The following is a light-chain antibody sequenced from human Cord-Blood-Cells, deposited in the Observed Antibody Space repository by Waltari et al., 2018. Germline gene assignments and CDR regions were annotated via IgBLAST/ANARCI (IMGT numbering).Light chain of an antibody. CDR2: DVS. V-gene: IGLV2-14*03. Sequence: QSALPQLASASGPPGRSITISCTETSRDVGGYNYFSWYQQHPGKSPKSMIYDVSNRPAGVSNRFSGSKSGNTAARTISGLQAEDEADYYCSSYTSSSTYVFGTGTKVTVL. CDR3: SSYTSSSTYV. CDR1: SRDVGGYNY. J-gene: IGLJ1*01.